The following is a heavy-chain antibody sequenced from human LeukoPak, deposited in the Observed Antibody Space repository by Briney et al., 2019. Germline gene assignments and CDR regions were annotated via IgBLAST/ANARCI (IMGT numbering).Heavy chain of an antibody. V-gene: IGHV3-23*01. CDR3: AKSPGGVVSTSFDN. J-gene: IGHJ4*02. D-gene: IGHD2-2*01. CDR1: GFTFSTYA. CDR2: ISVSGGST. Sequence: PGGSLRLSCAASGFTFSTYAMSWVRQAPGKGLEWVSVISVSGGSTYYADSVKGRSTISRDNSKNTLYLQMNSLRAEDTAVYYCAKSPGGVVSTSFDNWGQGTLVTVSS.